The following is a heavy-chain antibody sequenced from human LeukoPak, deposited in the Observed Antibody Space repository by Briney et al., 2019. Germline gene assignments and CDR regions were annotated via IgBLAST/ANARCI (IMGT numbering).Heavy chain of an antibody. CDR3: ARALLLWFGEFNPSFDY. J-gene: IGHJ4*02. V-gene: IGHV4-39*01. Sequence: SETLSLTCTVSGASISSSRDYWGWIRQPPGKGLEWIGSIYYSGSTYYNPSLKSRVTISVDTSKNQFSLKLSSVTAADTAVYYCARALLLWFGEFNPSFDYWGQGTLVTVSS. CDR2: IYYSGST. CDR1: GASISSSRDY. D-gene: IGHD3-10*01.